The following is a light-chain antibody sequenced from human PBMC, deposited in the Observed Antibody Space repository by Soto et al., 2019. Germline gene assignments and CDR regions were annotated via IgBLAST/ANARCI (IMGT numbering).Light chain of an antibody. Sequence: DIQMTQSPSTLSASIGDRVTITCRAIQNINNWLAWYQQKPGKAPNLLIYDASSLEGGVPLRFSGSGSGTEFTLTISGLQRDDFATYYCQQYNAYSPPWTFGQGTKVEIK. CDR2: DAS. CDR1: QNINNW. V-gene: IGKV1-5*01. J-gene: IGKJ1*01. CDR3: QQYNAYSPPWT.